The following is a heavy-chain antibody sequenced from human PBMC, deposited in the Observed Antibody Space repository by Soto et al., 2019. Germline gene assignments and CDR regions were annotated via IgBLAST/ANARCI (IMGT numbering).Heavy chain of an antibody. Sequence: QAQLVQSGAEVKKPGASVKVSCKASGYTFYSHSISWVRQAPGQGLEWMGRINADYGNTQYAQKFRGRVTMTTDTXXTTVYMELTNLRSDDTAVYYCARCIQGDYYYGMDAWGQGTTVTVSS. CDR2: INADYGNT. V-gene: IGHV1-18*01. D-gene: IGHD5-18*01. J-gene: IGHJ6*02. CDR1: GYTFYSHS. CDR3: ARCIQGDYYYGMDA.